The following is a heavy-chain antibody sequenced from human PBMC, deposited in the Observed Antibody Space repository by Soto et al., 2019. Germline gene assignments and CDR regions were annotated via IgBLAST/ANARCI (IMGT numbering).Heavy chain of an antibody. Sequence: QVQLLQSGTEVKKPGSSVKVSCKASGGTFRSNAISWVRQAPGQGLEWMGGLIPIFGTTNYAKKFQGRVTIAADESARTAYMELSSLRSDDTAVYYCASLPIFYYGAWYGMDVWGQWSTVNVSS. CDR2: LIPIFGTT. D-gene: IGHD4-17*01. J-gene: IGHJ6*02. CDR3: ASLPIFYYGAWYGMDV. CDR1: GGTFRSNA. V-gene: IGHV1-69*01.